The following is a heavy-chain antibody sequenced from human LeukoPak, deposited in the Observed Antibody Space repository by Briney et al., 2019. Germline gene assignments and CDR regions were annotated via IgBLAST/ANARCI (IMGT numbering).Heavy chain of an antibody. CDR3: AKDRARGGATDFDY. J-gene: IGHJ4*02. CDR1: GFTFSSYA. CDR2: LSGGGDST. V-gene: IGHV3-23*01. D-gene: IGHD1-26*01. Sequence: GGSLRLSCAASGFTFSSYAMSWVRQAPGKGLEWVSALSGGGDSTYYADSVKGRFTISRDNSKNTLYLQMNSLRAEDTAIYYCAKDRARGGATDFDYWGQGTLVTVSS.